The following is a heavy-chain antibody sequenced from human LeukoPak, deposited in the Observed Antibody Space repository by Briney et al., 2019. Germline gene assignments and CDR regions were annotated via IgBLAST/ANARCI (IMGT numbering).Heavy chain of an antibody. D-gene: IGHD3-3*01. CDR3: ARAVLRSLFDP. CDR1: GFTFSSYA. J-gene: IGHJ5*02. CDR2: ISYDGSNK. Sequence: PGGSLRLSCAASGFTFSSYAMHWVRQAPGKGLEWEAVISYDGSNKYYAGSVKGRFTISRDNSKNTLYLQMNSLRAEDTAVYYCARAVLRSLFDPWGQGTLVTVSS. V-gene: IGHV3-30-3*01.